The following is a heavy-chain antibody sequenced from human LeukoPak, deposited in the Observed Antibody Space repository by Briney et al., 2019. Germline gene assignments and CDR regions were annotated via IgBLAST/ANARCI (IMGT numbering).Heavy chain of an antibody. CDR3: ARRGGGEYFDY. Sequence: GGSLRLSCAASGFTVSSNYMSGVRQAPGKGLEWVSVIYSGGSTYYADSVKGRFTISRDNSKNTLYLQMNSLRAEDTAVYYCARRGGGEYFDYWGQGTLVTVSS. D-gene: IGHD3-16*01. CDR2: IYSGGST. CDR1: GFTVSSNY. J-gene: IGHJ4*02. V-gene: IGHV3-53*01.